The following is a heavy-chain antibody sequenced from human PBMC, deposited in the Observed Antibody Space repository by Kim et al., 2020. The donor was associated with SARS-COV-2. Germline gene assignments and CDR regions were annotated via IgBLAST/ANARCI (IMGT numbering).Heavy chain of an antibody. CDR1: GGTFSSYT. V-gene: IGHV1-69*04. J-gene: IGHJ6*02. D-gene: IGHD2-15*01. Sequence: SVKVSCKASGGTFSSYTISWVRQAPGQGLEWMGRIIPILGIANYAQKFQGRVTITADKSTSTAYMELSSLRSEDTAVYYCARESCSGGSCHYYYYGMDVWGQGTTVTVSS. CDR2: IIPILGIA. CDR3: ARESCSGGSCHYYYYGMDV.